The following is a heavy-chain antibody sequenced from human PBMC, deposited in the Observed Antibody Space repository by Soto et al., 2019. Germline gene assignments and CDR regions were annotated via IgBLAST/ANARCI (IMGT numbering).Heavy chain of an antibody. V-gene: IGHV1-2*02. Sequence: GXSVKDSCKTSRYVFTGYYIHWVRQAPVQGLEWMGWVSANSGGTNYAQKFQDRVIMTRDTSTSTAYMELSRLRSDDTAVYYCSRARHSGSSGYNNDYWGQGTLVTVSS. J-gene: IGHJ4*02. CDR1: RYVFTGYY. D-gene: IGHD5-12*01. CDR3: SRARHSGSSGYNNDY. CDR2: VSANSGGT.